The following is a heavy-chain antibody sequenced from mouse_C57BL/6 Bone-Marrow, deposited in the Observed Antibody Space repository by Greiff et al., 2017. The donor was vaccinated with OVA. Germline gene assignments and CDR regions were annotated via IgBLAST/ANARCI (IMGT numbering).Heavy chain of an antibody. CDR1: GYTFTSYW. Sequence: QVQLQQPGAELVMPGASVKLSCKASGYTFTSYWMHWVKQRPGQGLEWIGEIDPSDSYTNYNQKFKGKSTLTVDKSSSTAFMQLSSLTSEDSAVYYCASRGSSGLFAYWGQGTLVTVSA. D-gene: IGHD3-2*02. CDR2: IDPSDSYT. V-gene: IGHV1-69*01. J-gene: IGHJ3*01. CDR3: ASRGSSGLFAY.